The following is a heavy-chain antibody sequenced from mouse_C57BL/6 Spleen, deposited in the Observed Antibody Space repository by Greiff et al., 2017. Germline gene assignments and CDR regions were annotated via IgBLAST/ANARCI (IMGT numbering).Heavy chain of an antibody. J-gene: IGHJ4*01. CDR1: GYTFTSYW. CDR3: ARRPYDGAMDY. D-gene: IGHD2-3*01. V-gene: IGHV1-64*01. CDR2: IHPNSGST. Sequence: QVQLKQPGAELVKPGASVKLSCKASGYTFTSYWMHWVKQRPGQGLEWIGMIHPNSGSTNYNEKFKSKATLTVDKSSSTAYMQLSSLTSEDSAVYYCARRPYDGAMDYWGQGTSVTVSS.